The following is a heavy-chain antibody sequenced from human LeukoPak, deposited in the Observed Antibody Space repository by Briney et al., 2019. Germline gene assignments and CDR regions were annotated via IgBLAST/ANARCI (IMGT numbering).Heavy chain of an antibody. CDR3: ARERLGCGGDCLDF. V-gene: IGHV3-48*03. CDR1: GFSFSSYE. D-gene: IGHD2-21*01. CDR2: IYTSGGTT. Sequence: PGGSLRLSCAASGFSFSSYEWNWVGQAPGKGVEWVSYIYTSGGTTFYADSVKGRFTTSRDNAKNSLFLQMSSLRAEDTAVYYCARERLGCGGDCLDFGGQGTRVTVS. J-gene: IGHJ4*02.